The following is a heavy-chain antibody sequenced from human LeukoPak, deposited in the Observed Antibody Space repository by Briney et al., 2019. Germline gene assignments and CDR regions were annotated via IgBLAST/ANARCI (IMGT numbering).Heavy chain of an antibody. V-gene: IGHV3-74*01. CDR2: INPGATYI. D-gene: IGHD3-3*01. CDR1: GFVFSNSW. J-gene: IGHJ4*02. Sequence: PGGSLRLSCAASGFVFSNSWMPWFRRLPGKGLVSVAHINPGATYIVYADSVRGRFTISRDNAKNTLYLEMNSLRPEDTGVYYCATFGFERSLSYWGQGAPVTVSS. CDR3: ATFGFERSLSY.